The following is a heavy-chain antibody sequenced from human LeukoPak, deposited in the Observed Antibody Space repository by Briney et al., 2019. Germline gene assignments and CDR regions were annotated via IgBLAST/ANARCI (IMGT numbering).Heavy chain of an antibody. CDR2: MYSDLINK. Sequence: GGSLRLSCAASGFTFSFYGIHWVRQAPGKGLEWVAVMYSDLINKYYADSVKGRFTVSRDNSKNTVYLQMNSLRAEDTAVYYCAREVSALDYWGQGTLVTVSS. J-gene: IGHJ4*02. CDR3: AREVSALDY. V-gene: IGHV3-33*01. CDR1: GFTFSFYG.